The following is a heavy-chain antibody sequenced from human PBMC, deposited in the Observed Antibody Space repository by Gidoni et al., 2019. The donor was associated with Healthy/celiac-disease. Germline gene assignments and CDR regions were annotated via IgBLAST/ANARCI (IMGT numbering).Heavy chain of an antibody. CDR2: FYYGGST. V-gene: IGHV4-31*03. D-gene: IGHD3-22*01. CDR3: ARGALYYDGSGMPRVDDAFDI. Sequence: QVQLQESGPGLVKPSQTLSLTCTVSVGSISRGGYYWSWIRQHPGKGLEWIGYFYYGGSTSYTPSRNSRVTISVDTSKNQFSLKLSSVTAADTAVYYCARGALYYDGSGMPRVDDAFDIWGQGTMVTVSS. CDR1: VGSISRGGYY. J-gene: IGHJ3*02.